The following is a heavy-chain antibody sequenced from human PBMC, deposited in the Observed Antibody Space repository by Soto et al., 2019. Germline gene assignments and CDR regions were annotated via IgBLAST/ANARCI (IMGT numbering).Heavy chain of an antibody. Sequence: EVQLVEFGGGLVKPGGSLRLSCAASGFTFSSYTMNWVRQAPGKGLEWVSSISRGSDYIYYADSVQGRFTISRDNAQNSLYLQMTTLRAEDTAVYYCARAHNGGNYEEGYWGQGTLVTVSS. J-gene: IGHJ4*02. D-gene: IGHD3-22*01. CDR2: ISRGSDYI. V-gene: IGHV3-21*01. CDR3: ARAHNGGNYEEGY. CDR1: GFTFSSYT.